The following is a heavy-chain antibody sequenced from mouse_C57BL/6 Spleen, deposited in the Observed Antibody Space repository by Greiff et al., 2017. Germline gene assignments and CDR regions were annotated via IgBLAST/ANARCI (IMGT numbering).Heavy chain of an antibody. J-gene: IGHJ3*01. CDR1: GFTFTSYW. CDR2: IHPNSGST. V-gene: IGHV1-64*01. CDR3: ARSYDYDGS. Sequence: QVQLQQPGAELVKPGASVKLSCKASGFTFTSYWMHWVKQRPGQGLEWIGMIHPNSGSTNYNEKFKSKSTLTVDKSSSTAYMQLSSLTSEDSAVYYCARSYDYDGSWGQGTLVTVSA. D-gene: IGHD2-4*01.